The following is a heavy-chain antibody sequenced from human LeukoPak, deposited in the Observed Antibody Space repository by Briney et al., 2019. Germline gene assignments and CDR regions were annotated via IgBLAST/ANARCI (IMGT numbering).Heavy chain of an antibody. V-gene: IGHV3-23*01. Sequence: GGSLRLSCAASGFTFSSYAMSWVRQAPGKGLEWVSAISGSGGNTYYGDSVRGRFTISRDNSKNTLYLQMNTLRADDTAVYYCATTKQARRYFDYWGQGILVTVSS. CDR1: GFTFSSYA. J-gene: IGHJ4*02. CDR2: ISGSGGNT. D-gene: IGHD1-1*01. CDR3: ATTKQARRYFDY.